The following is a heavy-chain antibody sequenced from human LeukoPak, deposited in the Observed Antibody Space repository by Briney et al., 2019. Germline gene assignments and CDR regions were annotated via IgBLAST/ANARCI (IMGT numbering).Heavy chain of an antibody. V-gene: IGHV3-11*01. CDR3: ARDYGSGHRWFDP. Sequence: KSGGSLRLSCAASGFTFSDYSMSWIRQAPGKGLEWVSYISSSGSTIYYADSVRGRFTISRDNAKNSLYLQINSLRAEDTAVYYCARDYGSGHRWFDPWGQGTLVTVSS. CDR2: ISSSGSTI. CDR1: GFTFSDYS. J-gene: IGHJ5*02. D-gene: IGHD3-10*01.